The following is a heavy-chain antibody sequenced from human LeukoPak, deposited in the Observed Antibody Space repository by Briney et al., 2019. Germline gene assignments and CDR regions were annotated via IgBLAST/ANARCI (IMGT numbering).Heavy chain of an antibody. Sequence: SVKVSCKASGGTFSSYAISWVRQAPGQGLEWMGRIIPIFGTASYAQKFQGRVTITTDESTSTAYMELSSLRSEDTAVYYCARVAYYYDSSGYYYDFDYWGQGTLVTVSS. D-gene: IGHD3-22*01. J-gene: IGHJ4*02. CDR2: IIPIFGTA. CDR1: GGTFSSYA. CDR3: ARVAYYYDSSGYYYDFDY. V-gene: IGHV1-69*05.